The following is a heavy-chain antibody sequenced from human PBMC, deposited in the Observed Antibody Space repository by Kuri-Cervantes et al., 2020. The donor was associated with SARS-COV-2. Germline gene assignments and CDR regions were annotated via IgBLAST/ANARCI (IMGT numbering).Heavy chain of an antibody. CDR2: INSDGTDT. CDR1: GFTFSGHW. Sequence: GESLKISCAASGFTFSGHWIHWVRQAPGKGLVWVSRINSDGTDTDYAASVKGRFTISRDNARNTLYLQMNSLRAEDTAVYYCVRDGDHWNFDYWGQGTLVTVSS. J-gene: IGHJ4*02. CDR3: VRDGDHWNFDY. V-gene: IGHV3-74*01. D-gene: IGHD1-1*01.